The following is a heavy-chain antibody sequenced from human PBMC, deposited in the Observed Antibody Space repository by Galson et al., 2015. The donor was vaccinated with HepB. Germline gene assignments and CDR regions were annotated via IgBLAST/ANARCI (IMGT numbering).Heavy chain of an antibody. J-gene: IGHJ6*02. CDR1: GYNFITYG. D-gene: IGHD2-21*01. CDR3: ARPTPSVCGACTCHSPYYGIDV. CDR2: ITAYNGDT. V-gene: IGHV1-18*01. Sequence: SVKVSCKASGYNFITYGISWVRQAPGQGLEWMGWITAYNGDTKYEQKFQGRVTMTTETFKSTAYLDLQSLESDDTAVYYCARPTPSVCGACTCHSPYYGIDVWGQGTTVTVSS.